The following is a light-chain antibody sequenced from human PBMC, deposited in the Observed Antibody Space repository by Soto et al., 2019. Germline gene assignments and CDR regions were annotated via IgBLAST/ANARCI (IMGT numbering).Light chain of an antibody. J-gene: IGKJ2*01. V-gene: IGKV3-20*01. CDR2: GAT. CDR1: QSVSSSY. Sequence: EIVLTQSPGTLSLSPGERATLSCRASQSVSSSYLAWYQQKPGQAPRLLIYGATSRATGIPDRFSGSGSGTDFTVSISRLEPEDAAVYICQQYGRSSYTFGQGTKLEIK. CDR3: QQYGRSSYT.